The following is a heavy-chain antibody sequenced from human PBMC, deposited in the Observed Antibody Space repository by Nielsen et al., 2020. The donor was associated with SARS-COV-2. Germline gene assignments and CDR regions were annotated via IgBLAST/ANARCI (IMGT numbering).Heavy chain of an antibody. CDR2: IIHNIGRI. J-gene: IGHJ6*02. CDR1: GDTSSRFA. CDR3: ARDRYDILDPSRYYYYYYGMDV. V-gene: IGHV1-69*04. D-gene: IGHD3-9*01. Sequence: SVKVSCKASGDTSSRFAISWVRQATGQGLEWMGRIIHNIGRINDAQKFQGRVKMTADTATNTAYMELSSLRSEDTAVYYCARDRYDILDPSRYYYYYYGMDVWVQGTTVTVS.